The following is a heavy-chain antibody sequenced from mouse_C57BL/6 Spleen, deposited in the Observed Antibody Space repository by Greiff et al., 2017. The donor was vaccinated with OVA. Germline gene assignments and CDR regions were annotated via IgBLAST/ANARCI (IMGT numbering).Heavy chain of an antibody. CDR1: GYAFSSYW. CDR3: ARGDSSGLFAY. J-gene: IGHJ3*01. Sequence: QVQLQQSGAELVKPGASVKIPCKASGYAFSSYWMNWVKQRPGKGLEWIGQIYPGDGDTNYNGKFKGKATLTADKSSSTAYMQLSSLTSEDSAVYFCARGDSSGLFAYWGQGTLVTVSA. CDR2: IYPGDGDT. V-gene: IGHV1-80*01. D-gene: IGHD3-2*02.